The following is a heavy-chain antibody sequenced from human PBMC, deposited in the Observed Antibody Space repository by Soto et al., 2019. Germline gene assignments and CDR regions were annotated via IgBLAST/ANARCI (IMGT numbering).Heavy chain of an antibody. CDR1: GGSISSYY. CDR2: IYYSGST. Sequence: PSETLSLTCTVSGGSISSYYWSWIRQPPGKGLEWIGYIYYSGSTNYNPSLKSRVTISVDTSKNQFSLKLSSVTAADTAVYYCARVDYDILTVPPGAFDIWGQGTMVTVSS. D-gene: IGHD3-9*01. CDR3: ARVDYDILTVPPGAFDI. V-gene: IGHV4-59*01. J-gene: IGHJ3*02.